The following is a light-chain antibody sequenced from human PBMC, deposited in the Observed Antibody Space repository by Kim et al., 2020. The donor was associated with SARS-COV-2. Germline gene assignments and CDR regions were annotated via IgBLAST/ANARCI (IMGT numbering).Light chain of an antibody. V-gene: IGLV2-18*02. Sequence: GQSVTISCTGTSSDVGSHNRVSWYQQPPGTAPKLMIYEVSNRPSGVPDRFSGSKSGNTASLTISGLQAEDEADYFCSSYTSSSTVVFGEGTQLTVL. J-gene: IGLJ2*01. CDR1: SSDVGSHNR. CDR2: EVS. CDR3: SSYTSSSTVV.